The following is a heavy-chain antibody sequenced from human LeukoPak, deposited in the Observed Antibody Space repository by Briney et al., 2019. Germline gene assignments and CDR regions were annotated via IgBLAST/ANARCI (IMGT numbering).Heavy chain of an antibody. CDR1: GFTFSSYS. CDR3: ARVPQVCYDSSGYLDY. V-gene: IGHV3-21*01. Sequence: PGGSLRLSCAASGFTFSSYSMNWVRQAPGKGLEWVSSISSSSSYIYYADSVKGRFTISRDNAKNSLYLQMNSLRAEDTAVYYCARVPQVCYDSSGYLDYWGQGTLVTVSS. J-gene: IGHJ4*02. CDR2: ISSSSSYI. D-gene: IGHD3-22*01.